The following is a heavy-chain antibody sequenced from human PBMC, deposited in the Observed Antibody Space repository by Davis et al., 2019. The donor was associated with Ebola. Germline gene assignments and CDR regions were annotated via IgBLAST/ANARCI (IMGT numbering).Heavy chain of an antibody. J-gene: IGHJ3*02. V-gene: IGHV1-2*06. CDR3: ARDPSPYSGTYYSTFDI. CDR1: GYTFTGYY. Sequence: AASVKVSCKASGYTFTGYYMHWVRQAPGQGLEWMGRINPKSGGTNYAQKFQGRVTMTRDTSISTAYMELSRLRSDDTAVYYCARDPSPYSGTYYSTFDIWGQGTMVTVSS. CDR2: INPKSGGT. D-gene: IGHD1-26*01.